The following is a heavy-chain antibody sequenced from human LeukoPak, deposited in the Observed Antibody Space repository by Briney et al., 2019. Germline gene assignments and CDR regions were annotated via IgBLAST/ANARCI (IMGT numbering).Heavy chain of an antibody. CDR1: GDSTNTYF. D-gene: IGHD4-17*01. V-gene: IGHV4-59*01. CDR3: ASKSTDHGELRFDY. CDR2: IYYTGTT. Sequence: PSETLSLTCTLSGDSTNTYFWSWIRQSPGKGLEWIGYIYYTGTTNYNPSLKSRVTISVDTSKNQFSLEVNSVTAADTGVYYCASKSTDHGELRFDYWGQGTLVTVSS. J-gene: IGHJ4*02.